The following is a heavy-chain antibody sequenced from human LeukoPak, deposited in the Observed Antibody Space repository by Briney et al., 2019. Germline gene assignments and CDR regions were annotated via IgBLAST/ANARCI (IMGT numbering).Heavy chain of an antibody. Sequence: GESLKISCRGSGYSFTAYWIAWVRQMPGKGLEWMATIYPGDSATTYSPSFQGQVTISADKSITTAYLQWSSLKASDTAMYYCARLSKDTVVLPAAMAHYFDYWGQGTLVTVSS. D-gene: IGHD2-2*01. CDR1: GYSFTAYW. V-gene: IGHV5-51*01. J-gene: IGHJ4*02. CDR3: ARLSKDTVVLPAAMAHYFDY. CDR2: IYPGDSAT.